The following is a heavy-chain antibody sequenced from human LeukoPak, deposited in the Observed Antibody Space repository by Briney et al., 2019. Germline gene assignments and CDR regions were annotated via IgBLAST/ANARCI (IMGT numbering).Heavy chain of an antibody. V-gene: IGHV4-59*01. CDR1: GGSISSYY. Sequence: SETLSLTCTVSGGSISSYYWSWIRQPPGKGLEWIGYFYYSGSTNYNPSLKSRVTISVDTSKNQFSLKLSSVTAADTAVYYCARYYGSGSYYHNWFDPWGQGTLVTVSS. CDR2: FYYSGST. CDR3: ARYYGSGSYYHNWFDP. D-gene: IGHD3-10*01. J-gene: IGHJ5*02.